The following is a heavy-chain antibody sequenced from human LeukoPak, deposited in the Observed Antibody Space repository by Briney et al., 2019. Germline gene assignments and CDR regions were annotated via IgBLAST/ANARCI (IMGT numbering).Heavy chain of an antibody. J-gene: IGHJ6*03. CDR3: GVMGHYYYYYYMDV. Sequence: PSETLSLTCTVSGYSISSGYYRGWIRQPPGKGLEWIGRIYHSGSTYYNPSLKSRVTISVDTSKNQFSLKLSSVTAADTAVYYCGVMGHYYYYYYMDVWGKGTTVTISS. CDR2: IYHSGST. V-gene: IGHV4-38-2*02. D-gene: IGHD3-16*01. CDR1: GYSISSGYY.